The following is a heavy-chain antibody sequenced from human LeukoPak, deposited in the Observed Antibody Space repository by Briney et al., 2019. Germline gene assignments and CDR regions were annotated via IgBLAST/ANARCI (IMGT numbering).Heavy chain of an antibody. Sequence: GGSLRLSCAASGFTFSSYWMHWVRQAPGQGLVWVSRINGDGSTTNYADSVKGRFTISRDNARYSLYLQMNSLRVEDTAVYYCARACIAVAGALTAFDYWGQGTLVTVSS. CDR2: INGDGSTT. CDR1: GFTFSSYW. D-gene: IGHD6-19*01. V-gene: IGHV3-74*01. J-gene: IGHJ4*02. CDR3: ARACIAVAGALTAFDY.